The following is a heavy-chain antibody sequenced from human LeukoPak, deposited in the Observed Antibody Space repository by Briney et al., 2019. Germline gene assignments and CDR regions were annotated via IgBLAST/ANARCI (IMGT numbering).Heavy chain of an antibody. CDR1: GGSISSTNYY. CDR3: ARGRSLWSGYYKSLYYYMDV. J-gene: IGHJ6*03. Sequence: SETLSLTCTVSGGSISSTNYYWGWIRQPPGTGLEWIGSISYSGGTYYNPSLKSRVTISVDTSKNQFSLKLSSVTAADTAVYYCARGRSLWSGYYKSLYYYMDVWGKGTTVTVSS. D-gene: IGHD3-3*01. V-gene: IGHV4-39*07. CDR2: ISYSGGT.